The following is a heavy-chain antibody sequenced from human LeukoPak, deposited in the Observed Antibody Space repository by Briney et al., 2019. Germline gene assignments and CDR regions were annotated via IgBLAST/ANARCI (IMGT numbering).Heavy chain of an antibody. CDR2: TNPNSGGT. J-gene: IGHJ4*02. D-gene: IGHD1-26*01. CDR3: AREGDSGSYYYFDY. Sequence: ASVKVSCKASGYTFTGYYMHWVRQAPGQGLEWMGWTNPNSGGTNYAQKFQGRVTMTRDTSISTAYMELSRLRSDDTAVYYCAREGDSGSYYYFDYWGQGTLVTVSS. V-gene: IGHV1-2*02. CDR1: GYTFTGYY.